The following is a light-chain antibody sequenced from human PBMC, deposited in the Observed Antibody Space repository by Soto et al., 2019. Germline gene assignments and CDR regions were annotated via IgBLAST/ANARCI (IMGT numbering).Light chain of an antibody. CDR2: AAS. Sequence: DIQRTKLHSSLSASIGDRVTITCRASQSISSYLNWYQQKPGKAPKLLIYAASSLQSGVPSRFSGSGSVTDFTLTISSLQPDEFATYNCHQSYRTPITFCHGTRLEIK. V-gene: IGKV1-39*01. CDR1: QSISSY. J-gene: IGKJ5*01. CDR3: HQSYRTPIT.